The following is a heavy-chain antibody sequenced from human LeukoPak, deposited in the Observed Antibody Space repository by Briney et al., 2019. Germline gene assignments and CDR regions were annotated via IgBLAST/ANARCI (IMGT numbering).Heavy chain of an antibody. V-gene: IGHV3-48*04. Sequence: SGGSLRLSCTASGFTFSTYSMYWVRQAPWKGLEWVSYISSTSSAIFYADSVKGRFTISRDNAKNSLFLQMSSLRADDTAMYYCVMATPFSLIDHWGQGTLVTVSS. CDR1: GFTFSTYS. D-gene: IGHD2-15*01. CDR2: ISSTSSAI. CDR3: VMATPFSLIDH. J-gene: IGHJ4*02.